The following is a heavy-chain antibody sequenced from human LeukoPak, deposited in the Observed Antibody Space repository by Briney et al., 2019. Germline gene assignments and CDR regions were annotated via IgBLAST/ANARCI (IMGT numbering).Heavy chain of an antibody. CDR3: AKARERYFDWFG. D-gene: IGHD3-9*01. V-gene: IGHV3-23*01. CDR2: ISGSGGST. CDR1: GFTFSSYA. Sequence: GRTLRLSCAASGFTFSSYAMSWVRQASGKGLEWVSAISGSGGSTYYADSVKGRFTISRDNSKNTLYLQMNSLRAEDTAVYYCAKARERYFDWFGWGQGTLVTVSS. J-gene: IGHJ4*02.